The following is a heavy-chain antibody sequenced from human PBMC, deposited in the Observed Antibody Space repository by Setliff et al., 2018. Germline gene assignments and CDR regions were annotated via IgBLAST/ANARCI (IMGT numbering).Heavy chain of an antibody. Sequence: SETLSLTCTVSGYPISSGYYWGWIRQPPGKGLEWIGSIYHSGSTYYNPSLKSRVTISVDTSKNQFSLKLSSVTAADTAVYYCARGPGSSRLYYFDYWGQGTLVTVSS. CDR1: GYPISSGYY. CDR3: ARGPGSSRLYYFDY. J-gene: IGHJ4*02. D-gene: IGHD3-10*01. V-gene: IGHV4-38-2*02. CDR2: IYHSGST.